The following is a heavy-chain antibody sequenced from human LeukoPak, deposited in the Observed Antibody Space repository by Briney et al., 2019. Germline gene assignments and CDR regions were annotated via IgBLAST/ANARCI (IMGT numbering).Heavy chain of an antibody. CDR1: GYTFTDYL. D-gene: IGHD1-7*01. Sequence: ASVKVSCKASGYTFTDYLMHWVRQAPGQALEWMGWVNPHSGATDYAHNFQGRATMTWDTSINTAYMEVSRLKSDDTAVYYCARGVITGTRDYFHSYMDVWGKGTTVTVSS. CDR2: VNPHSGAT. J-gene: IGHJ6*03. V-gene: IGHV1-2*07. CDR3: ARGVITGTRDYFHSYMDV.